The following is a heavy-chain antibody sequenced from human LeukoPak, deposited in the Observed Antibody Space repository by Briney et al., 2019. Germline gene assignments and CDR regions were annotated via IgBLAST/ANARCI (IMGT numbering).Heavy chain of an antibody. D-gene: IGHD1-14*01. Sequence: PGGSLRLSCAASEFTFSSYAMHWVRQAPGKGLYWVSPISGSGLYTYFAASVKGRFTISRDNSKNSLYLQVNSLRAEDTAVYYCAREFEPDYFDYWGQGTLVTVSS. CDR1: EFTFSSYA. J-gene: IGHJ4*02. V-gene: IGHV3-23*01. CDR2: ISGSGLYT. CDR3: AREFEPDYFDY.